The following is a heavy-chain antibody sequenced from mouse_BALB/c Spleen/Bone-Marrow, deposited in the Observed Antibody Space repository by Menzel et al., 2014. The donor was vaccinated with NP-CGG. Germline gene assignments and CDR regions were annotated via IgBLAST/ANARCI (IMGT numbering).Heavy chain of an antibody. Sequence: EVKLMESGPSLVKPSQTLSLTCSVTGDSITSGYWNWIRKFPGNKLEYMGYISYSGSTYYNPSLKSRISITRDTSKNXYYLQWNTVTTEDTATYYCARGGGSSYNYAMDYWGQGTSVTVSS. D-gene: IGHD1-1*01. CDR2: ISYSGST. CDR3: ARGGGSSYNYAMDY. CDR1: GDSITSGY. J-gene: IGHJ4*01. V-gene: IGHV3-8*02.